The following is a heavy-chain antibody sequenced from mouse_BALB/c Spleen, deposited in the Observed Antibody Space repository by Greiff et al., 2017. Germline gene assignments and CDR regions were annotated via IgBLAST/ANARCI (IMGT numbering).Heavy chain of an antibody. Sequence: EVKVEESGGGLVQPGGSLRLSCATSGFTFTDYYMSWVRQPPGKALEWLGFIRNKANGYTTEYSASVKGRFTISRDNSQSILYLQMNTLRAEDSATYYCARDKGGYDYDWFAYWGQGTLVTVSA. CDR1: GFTFTDYY. CDR3: ARDKGGYDYDWFAY. CDR2: IRNKANGYTT. V-gene: IGHV7-3*02. J-gene: IGHJ3*01. D-gene: IGHD2-4*01.